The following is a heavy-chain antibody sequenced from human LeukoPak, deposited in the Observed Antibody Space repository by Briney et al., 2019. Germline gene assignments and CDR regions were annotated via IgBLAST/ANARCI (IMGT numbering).Heavy chain of an antibody. D-gene: IGHD5-18*01. CDR2: ISSSSSYI. CDR3: ASDGGYSYGFDY. J-gene: IGHJ4*02. V-gene: IGHV3-21*01. Sequence: GGSLILSCAASGFTFSSYSMNWVRQAPGKGLEWVSSISSSSSYIYYADSVKGRFTISRDNAKNSLYLQMNSLRAEDTAVYYCASDGGYSYGFDYWGQGTLVTVSS. CDR1: GFTFSSYS.